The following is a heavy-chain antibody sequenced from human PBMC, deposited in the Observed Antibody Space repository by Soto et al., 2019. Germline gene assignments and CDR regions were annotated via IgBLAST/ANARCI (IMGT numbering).Heavy chain of an antibody. CDR1: GYTFTSYG. CDR3: ARDWFGIDY. J-gene: IGHJ4*02. D-gene: IGHD3-16*01. V-gene: IGHV1-18*01. CDR2: INPYNGNT. Sequence: QVQLVQSGAEVKKPGASVKVSCKASGYTFTSYGISWVRQAPGQGLEWMGWINPYNGNTNYARKLQGRVTMTTDTSTNTAYMELRSMRSDVTAVYYCARDWFGIDYWGQGTLVTVSS.